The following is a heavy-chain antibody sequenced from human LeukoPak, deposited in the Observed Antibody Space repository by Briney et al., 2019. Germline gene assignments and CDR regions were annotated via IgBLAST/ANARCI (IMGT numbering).Heavy chain of an antibody. CDR2: FYYSGSI. J-gene: IGHJ4*02. Sequence: PSETLSLTCIVSGGSISSTSYYWGWIRQSPGKGLEWIGSFYYSGSIFDNQSLRSRVTISIDMSKNQFLLKLTSVTAADTAVYYCASPDYLGFLRVDYWGQGTLVTVSS. V-gene: IGHV4-39*07. CDR1: GGSISSTSYY. CDR3: ASPDYLGFLRVDY. D-gene: IGHD2/OR15-2a*01.